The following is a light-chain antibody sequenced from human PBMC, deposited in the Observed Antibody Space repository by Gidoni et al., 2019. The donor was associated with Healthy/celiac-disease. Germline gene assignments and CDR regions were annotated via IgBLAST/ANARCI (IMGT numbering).Light chain of an antibody. CDR2: AAS. V-gene: IGKV1-39*01. CDR3: QKSDSASRT. CDR1: QSISNY. J-gene: IGKJ1*01. Sequence: IHLTEPPSTLSASVGDRVTITRRASQSISNYLNWYQQKPGKDPKLLIYAASSLQRGVPSRFSGSGSGTDFTLTISSLQPEDFATYYCQKSDSASRTFXQXTRVEIK.